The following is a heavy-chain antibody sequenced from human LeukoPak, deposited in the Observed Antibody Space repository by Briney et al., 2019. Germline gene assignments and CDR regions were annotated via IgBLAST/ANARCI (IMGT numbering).Heavy chain of an antibody. CDR2: IYYSGST. J-gene: IGHJ6*03. V-gene: IGHV4-39*01. Sequence: SSETLSLTCTVSGGSISSSSYYWGWIRQPPGKGLEWIGSIYYSGSTYYNPSLKSRVTISVDTSKNQFSLKLSSVTAADTAVYYCASGYCSSTSCYLAYYYYMDVWGKGTTVTVSS. D-gene: IGHD2-2*01. CDR1: GGSISSSSYY. CDR3: ASGYCSSTSCYLAYYYYMDV.